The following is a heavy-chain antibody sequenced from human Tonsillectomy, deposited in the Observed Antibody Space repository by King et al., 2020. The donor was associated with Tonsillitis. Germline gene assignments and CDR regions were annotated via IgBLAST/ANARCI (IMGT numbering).Heavy chain of an antibody. CDR3: ASLSFPNPTVNVGYYGMDV. Sequence: QLVQSGAEVKKPGASVKVSCKASGYTFTTYAMHWVRQAPGQRLEWMGWINAGNVNTKYSQKFQGRVTITRDTSASTAYMELSSLRSEDTAVYYCASLSFPNPTVNVGYYGMDVWGQGTTVTVSS. D-gene: IGHD4-11*01. CDR1: GYTFTTYA. V-gene: IGHV1-3*01. J-gene: IGHJ6*02. CDR2: INAGNVNT.